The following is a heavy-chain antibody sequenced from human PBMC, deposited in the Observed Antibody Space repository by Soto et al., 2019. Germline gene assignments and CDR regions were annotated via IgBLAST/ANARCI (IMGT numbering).Heavy chain of an antibody. CDR1: GGSVSSYY. Sequence: SETLSLTCTVSGGSVSSYYWSWIRQPPGKGLEWIGYIYYSGTTNYNPSLKSRVTISVDTSKNQFSLKLSSVTAADTAIYYCAGGGVGPRWFDPWGQGTLVTVSS. CDR3: AGGGVGPRWFDP. D-gene: IGHD3-10*01. CDR2: IYYSGTT. J-gene: IGHJ5*02. V-gene: IGHV4-59*02.